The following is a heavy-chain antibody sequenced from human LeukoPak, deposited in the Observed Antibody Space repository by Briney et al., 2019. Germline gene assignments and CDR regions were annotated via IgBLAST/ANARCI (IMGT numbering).Heavy chain of an antibody. CDR1: GGSFSGYY. D-gene: IGHD3-3*01. J-gene: IGHJ6*02. Sequence: SETLFLTCAVYGGSFSGYYWSWIRQPPGKGLEWIGEINHSGSTNYNPSLKSRVTISVDTSKNQFSLKLSSVTAADTAVYYCARGGRTIFGVVIVKCGMDVWGQGTTVTVSS. CDR2: INHSGST. V-gene: IGHV4-34*01. CDR3: ARGGRTIFGVVIVKCGMDV.